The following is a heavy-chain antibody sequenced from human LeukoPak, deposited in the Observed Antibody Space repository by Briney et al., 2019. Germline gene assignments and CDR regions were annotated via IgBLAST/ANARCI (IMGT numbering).Heavy chain of an antibody. CDR1: GFTFSSYS. Sequence: GSLRLSCAASGFTFSSYSMNWVRQAPGKGLEWIGEIYHSGSTNYNPSLKSRVTISVDKSKNQFSLKLSSVTAADTAVYYCAITKNYDSSGYNVAYWGQGTLVTVSS. CDR3: AITKNYDSSGYNVAY. CDR2: IYHSGST. D-gene: IGHD3-22*01. J-gene: IGHJ4*02. V-gene: IGHV4-4*02.